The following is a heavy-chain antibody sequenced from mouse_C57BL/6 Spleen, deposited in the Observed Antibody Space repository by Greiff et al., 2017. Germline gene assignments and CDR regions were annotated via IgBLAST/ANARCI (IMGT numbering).Heavy chain of an antibody. J-gene: IGHJ4*01. Sequence: QVQLQQSGAELARPGASVKLSCKASGYTFTSYGISWVKQRTGQGLEWIGEIYPRSGNTYYNEKFKGKATLTAEKSSSTAYMELRSLTSEDSAVYFCARYPTVEERDAMDYWGKGTSVTVSS. V-gene: IGHV1-81*01. CDR1: GYTFTSYG. CDR2: IYPRSGNT. CDR3: ARYPTVEERDAMDY. D-gene: IGHD1-1*01.